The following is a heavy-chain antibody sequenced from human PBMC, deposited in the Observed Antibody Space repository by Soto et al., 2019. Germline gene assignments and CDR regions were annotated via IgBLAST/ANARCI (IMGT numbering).Heavy chain of an antibody. CDR3: ARVKVDYGDYIDNWFDP. D-gene: IGHD4-17*01. V-gene: IGHV1-3*01. Sequence: GASVKVSCKASGYTFTSYAMHWVRQAPGQRLEWMGWVNAGNGNTKYSQKFQGRVTITRDTSASTAYMELSSLRSEDTAVYYCARVKVDYGDYIDNWFDPWGQGTQVTVSS. J-gene: IGHJ5*02. CDR1: GYTFTSYA. CDR2: VNAGNGNT.